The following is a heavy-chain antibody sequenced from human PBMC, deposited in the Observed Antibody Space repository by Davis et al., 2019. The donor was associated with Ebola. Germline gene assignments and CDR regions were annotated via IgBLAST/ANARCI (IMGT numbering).Heavy chain of an antibody. Sequence: GESLKISCAASGFTFSSYGMHWVRQAPGKGLEWVAVISYDGSNKYYADSVKGRFTISRDNSKNTLYLQMNSLRAEDTAVYYCASQERITIFGVVKAHYYYYGMDVWGQGTTVTVSS. CDR2: ISYDGSNK. V-gene: IGHV3-30*03. CDR3: ASQERITIFGVVKAHYYYYGMDV. D-gene: IGHD3-3*01. CDR1: GFTFSSYG. J-gene: IGHJ6*02.